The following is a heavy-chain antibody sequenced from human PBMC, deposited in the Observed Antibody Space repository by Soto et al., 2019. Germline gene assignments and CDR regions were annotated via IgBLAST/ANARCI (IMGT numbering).Heavy chain of an antibody. V-gene: IGHV4-39*01. J-gene: IGHJ5*02. Sequence: SETLSLTCSVSGGSICSSSYYFGWIRQPPGKGLEWIGSLYYTGTTNYNSSLKSRVTISADKSQNQFSLRLSSVTAADTAVSYCGAYCGRTHCNDWFGRWGQGTRVTVAS. CDR1: GGSICSSSYY. CDR2: LYYTGTT. D-gene: IGHD2-21*01. CDR3: GAYCGRTHCNDWFGR.